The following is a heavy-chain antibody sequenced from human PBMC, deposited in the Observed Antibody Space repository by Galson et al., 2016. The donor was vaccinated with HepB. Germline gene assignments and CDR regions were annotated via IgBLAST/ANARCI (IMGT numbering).Heavy chain of an antibody. V-gene: IGHV1-69*04. CDR3: ARFLSYTDVVIVPVAIGWFDP. J-gene: IGHJ5*02. D-gene: IGHD2-2*02. CDR1: GDTIRSYG. CDR2: IIPILGIT. Sequence: SVKVSCKASGDTIRSYGISWVRQAPGQGLEWMGRIIPILGITNYAQKFQGRVAITADISTSTAYIELSSLTSEDTAVYFCARFLSYTDVVIVPVAIGWFDPWGQGTLVTVSS.